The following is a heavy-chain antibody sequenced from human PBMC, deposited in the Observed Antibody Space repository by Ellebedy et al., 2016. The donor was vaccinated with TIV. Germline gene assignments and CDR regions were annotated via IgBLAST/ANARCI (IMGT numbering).Heavy chain of an antibody. Sequence: SETLSLXXTVSGGSISSYYWSWIRQPPGKGLEWIGYIYYSGSTNYNPSLKSRVTISVDTSKNQFSLKLSSVTAADTAVYYCARHPYCSGGSCSIYYYYMDVWGKGITVTVSS. CDR3: ARHPYCSGGSCSIYYYYMDV. CDR1: GGSISSYY. V-gene: IGHV4-59*08. CDR2: IYYSGST. J-gene: IGHJ6*03. D-gene: IGHD2-15*01.